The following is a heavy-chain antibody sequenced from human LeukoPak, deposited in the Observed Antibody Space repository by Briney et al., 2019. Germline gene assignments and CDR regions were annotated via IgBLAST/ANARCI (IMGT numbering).Heavy chain of an antibody. CDR3: AKDQSASPYGGYY. Sequence: GGSLRLSCAASGFTFSSYAMSWVRQAPGKGLGWVSAISGSGGSTYYADSVKGRFTISRDNSKNTLYLQMNSLRAEDTAVYYCAKDQSASPYGGYYWGQGTLVTVSS. D-gene: IGHD4-17*01. CDR1: GFTFSSYA. V-gene: IGHV3-23*01. J-gene: IGHJ4*02. CDR2: ISGSGGST.